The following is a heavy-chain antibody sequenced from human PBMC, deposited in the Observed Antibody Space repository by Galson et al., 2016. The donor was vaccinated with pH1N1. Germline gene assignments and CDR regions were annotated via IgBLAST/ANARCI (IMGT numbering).Heavy chain of an antibody. J-gene: IGHJ5*02. CDR2: INPNSGGR. Sequence: SVKVSCKASGYTFTGYYMHWVRQAPGQGLEWMGWINPNSGGRNYAQKFQGRVTMTRDTSISTAYRELSRLRSDDTAVYYCARGIDFGELGAWFDPWGQGTLVTVSS. V-gene: IGHV1-2*02. D-gene: IGHD3-10*01. CDR3: ARGIDFGELGAWFDP. CDR1: GYTFTGYY.